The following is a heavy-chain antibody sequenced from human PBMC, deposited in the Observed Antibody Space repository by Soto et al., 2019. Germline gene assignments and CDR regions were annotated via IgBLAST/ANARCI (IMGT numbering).Heavy chain of an antibody. CDR3: AKYWDSNHYYFDY. Sequence: EVQLLESGGGLVQPGGSLRLSCAASGFTFSSYAMSWVRQAPGKGLEWVSAISGSGGSTYYADSVKGRFTISRDNSKNTLYLQMNSLRAEDTSVYYCAKYWDSNHYYFDYWGQGTLVTVSS. D-gene: IGHD4-4*01. CDR2: ISGSGGST. J-gene: IGHJ4*02. CDR1: GFTFSSYA. V-gene: IGHV3-23*01.